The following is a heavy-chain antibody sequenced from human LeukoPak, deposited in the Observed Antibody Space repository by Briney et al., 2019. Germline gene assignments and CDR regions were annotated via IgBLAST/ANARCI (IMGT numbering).Heavy chain of an antibody. Sequence: PSETLSLTCTVSGGSISSSSYYWGWIRQPPGKGLEWIGSIYYSGSTYYNPSLKSRVTISVDTPKHQFYLKLSSVTAADTAVYYCAGHIVLMVYALTNWFDPWGQGTLVTVSS. V-gene: IGHV4-39*01. CDR1: GGSISSSSYY. CDR2: IYYSGST. D-gene: IGHD2-8*01. CDR3: AGHIVLMVYALTNWFDP. J-gene: IGHJ5*02.